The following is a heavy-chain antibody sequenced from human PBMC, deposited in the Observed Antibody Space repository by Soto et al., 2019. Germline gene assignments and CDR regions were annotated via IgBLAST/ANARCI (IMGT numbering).Heavy chain of an antibody. J-gene: IGHJ6*02. D-gene: IGHD5-12*01. V-gene: IGHV1-69*13. Sequence: GASVKVSCKASGGTFSSYAISWVRQAPGQGLEWMGGIIPIFGTANYAQKFQGRATITADESTSTAYMELSSLRSEDTAVYYCARVGIVARSYLDYYYGMDVWGQGTTVTVSS. CDR3: ARVGIVARSYLDYYYGMDV. CDR2: IIPIFGTA. CDR1: GGTFSSYA.